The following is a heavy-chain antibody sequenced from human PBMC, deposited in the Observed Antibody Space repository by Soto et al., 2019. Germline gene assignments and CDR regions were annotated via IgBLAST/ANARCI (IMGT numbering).Heavy chain of an antibody. V-gene: IGHV1-18*01. Sequence: ASVKVSCKASGYTFTSYGISWVRQAPGQGLEWMGWISAYNGNTNYARKLQGRVTMTTDTSTSTAYMELRSLRSDDTAVYYCARYRSRPSRSYYYYGMDVWGQGTRVTVSS. CDR1: GYTFTSYG. CDR2: ISAYNGNT. D-gene: IGHD1-26*01. J-gene: IGHJ6*02. CDR3: ARYRSRPSRSYYYYGMDV.